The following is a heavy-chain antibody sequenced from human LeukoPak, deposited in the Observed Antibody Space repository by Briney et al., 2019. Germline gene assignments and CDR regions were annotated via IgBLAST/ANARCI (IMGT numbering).Heavy chain of an antibody. Sequence: SETLSLTCTVSGDSIRSYYWSWIRQPPGKGLEWIGYIYYSGSTNYNPSLKSRVTISVDTSKNQFSLRLSSVTAADTAVYYCARDQYYYDSSGYYYDAFDIWGQGTMVTVSS. V-gene: IGHV4-59*01. J-gene: IGHJ3*02. D-gene: IGHD3-22*01. CDR1: GDSIRSYY. CDR3: ARDQYYYDSSGYYYDAFDI. CDR2: IYYSGST.